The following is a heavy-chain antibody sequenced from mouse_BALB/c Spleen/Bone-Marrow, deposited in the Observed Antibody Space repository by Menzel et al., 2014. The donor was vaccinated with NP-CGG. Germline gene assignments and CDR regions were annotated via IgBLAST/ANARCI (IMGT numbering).Heavy chain of an antibody. D-gene: IGHD2-1*01. Sequence: VQLQQSGAELAKSGPSAKLPCTASGFNIKDTYMHWVKQRPEQGLEWIGRIDPANGNTKYDPKFQGKATITADTSSNTAYLQLISLTSEDTAVYYCARNGNYGAWFAYWGQGTLVTVSA. J-gene: IGHJ3*01. V-gene: IGHV14-3*02. CDR2: IDPANGNT. CDR3: ARNGNYGAWFAY. CDR1: GFNIKDTY.